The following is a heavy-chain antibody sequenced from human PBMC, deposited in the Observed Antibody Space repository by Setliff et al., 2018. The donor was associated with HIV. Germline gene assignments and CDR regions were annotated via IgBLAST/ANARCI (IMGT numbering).Heavy chain of an antibody. CDR3: ARTAYDYGDYADEDYYYGMDV. D-gene: IGHD4-17*01. Sequence: SETLSLTCTVSGGSISSYYWSWIRQPPGKGLEWIGYIYYSGSTNYNPSLKSRVTISVGTSKNQFSLKLSSVTAADTAVYYCARTAYDYGDYADEDYYYGMDVWGQGTTVTVSS. J-gene: IGHJ6*02. V-gene: IGHV4-59*01. CDR1: GGSISSYY. CDR2: IYYSGST.